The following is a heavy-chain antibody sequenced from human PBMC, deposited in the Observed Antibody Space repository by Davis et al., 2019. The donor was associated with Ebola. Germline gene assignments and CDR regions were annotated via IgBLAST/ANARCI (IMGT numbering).Heavy chain of an antibody. CDR3: ARSGFYGDYRVDY. V-gene: IGHV4-4*02. CDR1: GGSISSSNW. Sequence: SETLSLTCAVSGGSISSSNWWSWVRQPPGKGLEWLGEIYHSGSTNYNPSLKSRVTISVDKSKNQFSLKLSSVTAADTAVYYCARSGFYGDYRVDYWGQGTLVTVSS. J-gene: IGHJ4*02. D-gene: IGHD4-17*01. CDR2: IYHSGST.